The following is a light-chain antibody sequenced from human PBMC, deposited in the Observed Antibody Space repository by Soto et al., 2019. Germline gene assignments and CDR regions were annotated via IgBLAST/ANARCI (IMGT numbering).Light chain of an antibody. J-gene: IGKJ1*01. Sequence: DIQMTQSPNSLSASVGDRVTITCRASQSIVTYLNWYQQKPGKAPNLLVYAASSLQSGVPSRFSGSGSGTDFTLTITTLQPEDFAIYYCQQSYSSPRTFGQGTKVEVK. CDR2: AAS. CDR3: QQSYSSPRT. V-gene: IGKV1-39*01. CDR1: QSIVTY.